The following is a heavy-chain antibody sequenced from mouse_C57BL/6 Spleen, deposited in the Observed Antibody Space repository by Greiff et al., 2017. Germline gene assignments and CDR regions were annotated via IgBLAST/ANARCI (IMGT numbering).Heavy chain of an antibody. CDR1: GFTFSDYG. CDR2: ISSGSSTI. CDR3: ARRIGYGNYFDY. Sequence: EVQVVESGGGLVKPGGSLKLSCAASGFTFSDYGMHWVRQAPEKGLEWVVYISSGSSTIYYADTVKGRFTISRDNAKNTLFLQMTSLRSEDTAMYYCARRIGYGNYFDYWGQGTTLTVSS. V-gene: IGHV5-17*01. J-gene: IGHJ2*01. D-gene: IGHD2-2*01.